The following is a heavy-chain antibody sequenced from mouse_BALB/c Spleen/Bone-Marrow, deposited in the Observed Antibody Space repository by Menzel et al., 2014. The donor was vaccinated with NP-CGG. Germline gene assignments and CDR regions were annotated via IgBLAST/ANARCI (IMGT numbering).Heavy chain of an antibody. CDR3: ARGIRNYFDY. V-gene: IGHV1-9*01. CDR1: GYTFSNYW. CDR2: ILPGSGSS. Sequence: QVQLQQSGAELIKPGASVKISCKATGYTFSNYWIEWVKQRPGHGLEWIGEILPGSGSSQYNEKFKGKATFTADTSSNTAYMQLSSLTSEDSAVYYCARGIRNYFDYWGQGTTLTVSS. D-gene: IGHD3-2*02. J-gene: IGHJ2*01.